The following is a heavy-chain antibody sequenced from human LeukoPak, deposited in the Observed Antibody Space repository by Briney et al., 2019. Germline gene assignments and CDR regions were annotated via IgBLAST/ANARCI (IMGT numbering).Heavy chain of an antibody. D-gene: IGHD5-24*01. J-gene: IGHJ3*02. CDR1: GFTFSSFW. CDR3: ARERWLQFDAFDI. V-gene: IGHV3-7*01. CDR2: IKQDGSEK. Sequence: GGSLRLSCAAPGFTFSSFWMSWVRQAPGKGLEWVANIKQDGSEKYYVDSVKGRFTISRDNAKNSLYLQMNSLRAEDTAVYYCARERWLQFDAFDIWGQGTMVTVSS.